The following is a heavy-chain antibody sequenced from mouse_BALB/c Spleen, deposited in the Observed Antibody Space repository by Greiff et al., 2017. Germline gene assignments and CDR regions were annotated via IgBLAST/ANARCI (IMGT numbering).Heavy chain of an antibody. Sequence: EVMLVESGGDLVKPGGSLKLSCAASGFTFSSYGMSWVRQTPDKRLEWVATISSGGSYTYYPDSVKGRFTISRDNAKNTLYLQMSSLKSEDTAMYYCARHDFDYYGSSYYYYAMDYWGQGTSVTVSS. CDR1: GFTFSSYG. CDR2: ISSGGSYT. D-gene: IGHD1-1*01. CDR3: ARHDFDYYGSSYYYYAMDY. V-gene: IGHV5-6*01. J-gene: IGHJ4*01.